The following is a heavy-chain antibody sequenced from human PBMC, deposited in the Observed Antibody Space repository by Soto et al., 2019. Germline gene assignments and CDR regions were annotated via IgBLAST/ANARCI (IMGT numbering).Heavy chain of an antibody. J-gene: IGHJ4*02. D-gene: IGHD3-16*01. CDR1: GGSISSYY. Sequence: SETLSLTCTVSGGSISSYYWSWIRQPPGKGLEWIGYIYYSGSTNYNPSLKSRVTISVDTSQNQFSLKLSSVTAADTAVYYCARGFPRYDSTDGRKHFDYWGQGTLVTVSS. V-gene: IGHV4-59*01. CDR2: IYYSGST. CDR3: ARGFPRYDSTDGRKHFDY.